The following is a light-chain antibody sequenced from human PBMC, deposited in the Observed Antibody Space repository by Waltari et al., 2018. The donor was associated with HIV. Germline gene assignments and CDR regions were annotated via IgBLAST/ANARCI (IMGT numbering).Light chain of an antibody. Sequence: QSVPTQPPSASGTPGQRVAIPCSGSNSNIGSNCVYWYQQLPGTAPKLLIYKDNQRPSGVPERFSASKSGSSSSLAISGLRSEDEAEYYCATWDDILSGYLFGTGTKVTVL. V-gene: IGLV1-47*01. CDR2: KDN. CDR3: ATWDDILSGYL. CDR1: NSNIGSNC. J-gene: IGLJ1*01.